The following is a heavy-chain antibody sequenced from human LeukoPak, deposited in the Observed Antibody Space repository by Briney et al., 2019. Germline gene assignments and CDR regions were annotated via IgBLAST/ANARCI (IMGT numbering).Heavy chain of an antibody. V-gene: IGHV3-7*03. CDR3: AREPMVRGVIISLHQNWLDP. D-gene: IGHD3-10*01. CDR2: IKQDGSEK. CDR1: GFTFSSYW. J-gene: IGHJ5*02. Sequence: GGSLRLSCAASGFTFSSYWMSWVRQAPGKGLEWVANIKQDGSEKYYVDSVKGRFTISRDNAKNSLYLQMNSLRAEDTAVYYCAREPMVRGVIISLHQNWLDPWGQGTLVTVSS.